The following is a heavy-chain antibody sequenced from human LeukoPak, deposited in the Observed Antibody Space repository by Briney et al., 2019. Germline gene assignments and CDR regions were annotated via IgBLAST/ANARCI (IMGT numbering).Heavy chain of an antibody. J-gene: IGHJ3*02. Sequence: GGSLRLSCAASGFTFSSYAMSWVRQAPGKGLEWVSAISGSGGSTYYADSVKGRFTISRDNSKNTLYLQMNSLRAEDTAVYYCASRITMVRGVITSHMRNDAFGIWGQGTMVTVSS. CDR3: ASRITMVRGVITSHMRNDAFGI. V-gene: IGHV3-23*01. CDR1: GFTFSSYA. CDR2: ISGSGGST. D-gene: IGHD3-10*01.